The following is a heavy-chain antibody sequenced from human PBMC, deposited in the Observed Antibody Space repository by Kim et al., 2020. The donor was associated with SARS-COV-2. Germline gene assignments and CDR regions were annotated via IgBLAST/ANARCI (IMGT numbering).Heavy chain of an antibody. V-gene: IGHV4-34*01. J-gene: IGHJ3*02. CDR3: AVGNLNCSGGSCYSGTI. CDR1: GGSFSGYY. CDR2: INHSGST. Sequence: SETLSLTCAVYGGSFSGYYWSWIRQPPGKGLEWIGEINHSGSTNYNPSLKSRVTISVDTSKNQFSLKLSSVTAADTAVYYCAVGNLNCSGGSCYSGTIWGQGTMVTVSS. D-gene: IGHD2-15*01.